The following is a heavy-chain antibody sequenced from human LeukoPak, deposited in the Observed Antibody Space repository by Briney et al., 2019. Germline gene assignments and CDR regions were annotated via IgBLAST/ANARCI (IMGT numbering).Heavy chain of an antibody. J-gene: IGHJ4*02. CDR1: GFTFSSYG. V-gene: IGHV3-30*03. D-gene: IGHD6-19*01. Sequence: RRCLRLSCAASGFTFSSYGMHWVRQAPGKGLEWVAVISYDGSNKYYADSVKGRFTISRDNSKNTLYLQMNSLRAEDTAVYYCVVPGYGSGWYWIDYWGQGSLVTVSS. CDR2: ISYDGSNK. CDR3: VVPGYGSGWYWIDY.